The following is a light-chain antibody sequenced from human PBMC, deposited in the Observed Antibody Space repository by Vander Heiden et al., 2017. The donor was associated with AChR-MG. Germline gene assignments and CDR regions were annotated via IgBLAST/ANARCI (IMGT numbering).Light chain of an antibody. CDR1: SSDDGGYNF. CDR3: SSYASSSTQL. Sequence: QPALTQPASVSGSPGHSITISCTGTSSDDGGYNFVTWYQQHPGKAPELMIYDNSNRPSGVSNRFSGSKSGNTASLTISGLQAEDEADYYCSSYASSSTQLFGGGTKLTVL. V-gene: IGLV2-14*03. J-gene: IGLJ3*02. CDR2: DNS.